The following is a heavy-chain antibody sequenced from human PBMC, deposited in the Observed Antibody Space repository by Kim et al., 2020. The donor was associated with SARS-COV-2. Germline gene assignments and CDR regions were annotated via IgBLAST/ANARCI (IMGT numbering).Heavy chain of an antibody. CDR3: ARHAGYYDSNGYYYWYFDL. V-gene: IGHV4-59*08. CDR1: GGSISSYY. CDR2: MYYSGNT. J-gene: IGHJ2*01. Sequence: SETLSLTCTVSGGSISSYYWSWIRQPPGKGLEWIGYMYYSGNTNYNPSLKSRVTMSVDTSKNQFSLKLNSVTAADTAVFYCARHAGYYDSNGYYYWYFDLWGRGALVTVSS. D-gene: IGHD3-22*01.